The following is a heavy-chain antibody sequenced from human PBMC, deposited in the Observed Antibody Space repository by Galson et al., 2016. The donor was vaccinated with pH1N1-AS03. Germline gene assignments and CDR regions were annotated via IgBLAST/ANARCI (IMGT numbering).Heavy chain of an antibody. D-gene: IGHD6-13*01. Sequence: SLRLSCAASGFTFSSNAMNWVRQAPGKGLEWVAVISYDGSNRYYADSAKGRFTISRDNSKNTLDLLLNSLRPEDAAVYYCARDWDIAAGGRGGYFDYGVQGTLATVSS. CDR3: ARDWDIAAGGRGGYFDY. CDR2: ISYDGSNR. J-gene: IGHJ4*02. CDR1: GFTFSSNA. V-gene: IGHV3-30*01.